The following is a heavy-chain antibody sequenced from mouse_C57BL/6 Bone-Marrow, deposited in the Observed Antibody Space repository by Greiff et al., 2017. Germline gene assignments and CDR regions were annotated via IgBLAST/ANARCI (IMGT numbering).Heavy chain of an antibody. J-gene: IGHJ3*01. D-gene: IGHD1-1*01. CDR1: GYTFTDYN. CDR3: ARGLYYGAAWFAY. V-gene: IGHV1-22*01. Sequence: VQLQQSGPELVKPGASVKMSCKASGYTFTDYNMHWVKQSHGKSLEWIGYINPNNGGTSYNQKFKGKATLTVNKSSSTAYMELRSLTSEDSAVYYCARGLYYGAAWFAYWGQGTLVTVSA. CDR2: INPNNGGT.